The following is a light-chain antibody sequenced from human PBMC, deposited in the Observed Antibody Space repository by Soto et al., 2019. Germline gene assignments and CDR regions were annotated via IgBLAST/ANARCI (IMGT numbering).Light chain of an antibody. J-gene: IGLJ1*01. V-gene: IGLV2-23*02. CDR1: SSDVGSYNL. Sequence: QSALTQPASVSGSPGQSITISCTGTSSDVGSYNLVSWYQHHPGEAPKLMIYEVSERPSGVSNRFSGSKSGNTASLTISGLQAEDEADYYCCSYAGRTTPYVFGTGTKLTVL. CDR2: EVS. CDR3: CSYAGRTTPYV.